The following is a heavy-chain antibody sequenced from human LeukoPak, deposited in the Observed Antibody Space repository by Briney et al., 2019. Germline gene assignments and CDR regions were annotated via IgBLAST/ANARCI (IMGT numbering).Heavy chain of an antibody. CDR2: ISAYNGNT. V-gene: IGHV1-18*01. CDR1: GYTFTSYG. D-gene: IGHD5-18*01. J-gene: IGHJ4*02. CDR3: ARDHIARYSYGLPMDE. Sequence: WASVKVSCKASGYTFTSYGISWVRQAPGQGLEWMGWISAYNGNTNYAQKLQGRVTMTTDTSTSTAYMELRSLRSDDTAVYYCARDHIARYSYGLPMDEWGQGTLVTVSS.